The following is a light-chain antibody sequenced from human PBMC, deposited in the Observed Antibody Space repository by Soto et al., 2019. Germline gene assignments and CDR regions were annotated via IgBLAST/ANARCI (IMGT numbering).Light chain of an antibody. CDR3: QQYGSSPQT. CDR1: QSVSSSY. CDR2: GAS. V-gene: IGKV3-20*01. Sequence: EIVLTQSPGTLSLAPGKRATLSCRASQSVSSSYLAWYQQKPGQAPRLLIYGASSRATGIPDRFSGSGSGTDFTLTISRLEPEAFAVYYCQQYGSSPQTFGQGTKVDI. J-gene: IGKJ1*01.